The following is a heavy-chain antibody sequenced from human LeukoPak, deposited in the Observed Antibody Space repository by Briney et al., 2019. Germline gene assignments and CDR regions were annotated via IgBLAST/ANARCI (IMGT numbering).Heavy chain of an antibody. CDR2: IYYSGST. CDR1: GGSINSGGSY. V-gene: IGHV4-31*03. CDR3: AGGYCTSTSCPYY. Sequence: SETLSLTCTVSGGSINSGGSYWSWIRQHPGKGLEWIGYIYYSGSTYYNPSLKSRVTISVDTSKNQFSLKLSSVTAADTAAYYCAGGYCTSTSCPYYWGQGTLVTVSS. J-gene: IGHJ4*02. D-gene: IGHD2-2*01.